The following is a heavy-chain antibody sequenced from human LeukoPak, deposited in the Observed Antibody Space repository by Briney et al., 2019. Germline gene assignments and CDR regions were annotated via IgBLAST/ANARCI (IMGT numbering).Heavy chain of an antibody. Sequence: GASVKVSCKASRDTFTRSAFSWVRQAPGQGLEWMGGIIPIDGTANFGQKFQGRGTIIADESTSTAYMELSSLRSEDTAIYYCARDPGAPVRAFDIWGQGTMVIVSS. CDR1: RDTFTRSA. CDR3: ARDPGAPVRAFDI. D-gene: IGHD3-10*01. CDR2: IIPIDGTA. V-gene: IGHV1-69*13. J-gene: IGHJ3*02.